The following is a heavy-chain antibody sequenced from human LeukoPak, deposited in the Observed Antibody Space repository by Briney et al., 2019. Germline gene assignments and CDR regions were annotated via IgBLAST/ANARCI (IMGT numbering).Heavy chain of an antibody. CDR3: ARLRTHRGRPVAFGGVIVFHYYGMDV. J-gene: IGHJ6*02. CDR2: IYYSGST. CDR1: GGSISSYY. Sequence: PSETLSLTCTVSGGSISSYYWSWLRQPPGKGLEWIGYIYYSGSTNYNPSLKSRVTISVDTSKNQFSLKLSSVTAADTAVYYCARLRTHRGRPVAFGGVIVFHYYGMDVWGQGTTVTVSS. D-gene: IGHD3-16*02. V-gene: IGHV4-59*08.